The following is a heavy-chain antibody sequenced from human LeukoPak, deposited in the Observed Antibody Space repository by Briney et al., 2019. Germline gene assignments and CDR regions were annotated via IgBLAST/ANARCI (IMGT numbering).Heavy chain of an antibody. CDR3: ARGQAYCGADCYSD. CDR1: GFSISHYY. V-gene: IGHV3-66*01. J-gene: IGHJ4*02. Sequence: GGSLRLSCAASGFSISHYYMTWVRQTPGKGQDWVSVIYTGGGTNYGDSVKGRFTISRDNSKNTLYLQMNSLRADDTAIYYCARGQAYCGADCYSDWGQGTLVTVSS. D-gene: IGHD2-21*02. CDR2: IYTGGGT.